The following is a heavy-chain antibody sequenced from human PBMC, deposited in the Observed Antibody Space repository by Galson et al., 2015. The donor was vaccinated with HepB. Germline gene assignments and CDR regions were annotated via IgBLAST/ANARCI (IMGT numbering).Heavy chain of an antibody. J-gene: IGHJ4*02. D-gene: IGHD6-19*01. CDR1: GFTFSSYA. V-gene: IGHV3-30*04. CDR3: AREYVAGTLKY. Sequence: SLRLSCAASGFTFSSYAMHWVRQAPGKGLEWVAVISYDGSNKYYADSVKGRFTISRDNSKNTLYLQMNSLRAEDTAVYYCAREYVAGTLKYWGQGTLVTVSS. CDR2: ISYDGSNK.